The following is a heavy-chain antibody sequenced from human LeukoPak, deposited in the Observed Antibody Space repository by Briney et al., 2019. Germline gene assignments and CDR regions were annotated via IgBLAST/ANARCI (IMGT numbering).Heavy chain of an antibody. CDR2: MSHDGSNK. CDR1: GITFSSSG. Sequence: GRSLRLSCAASGITFSSSGMHWVRQAPGKGLDWVALMSHDGSNKYYADSVKGRFTISRDNSKNTLYLQMNSLRPEDTAVYYCVMETRETVGVTTMWTDSWGQGTLVTVSS. CDR3: VMETRETVGVTTMWTDS. D-gene: IGHD1-26*01. J-gene: IGHJ4*02. V-gene: IGHV3-30*03.